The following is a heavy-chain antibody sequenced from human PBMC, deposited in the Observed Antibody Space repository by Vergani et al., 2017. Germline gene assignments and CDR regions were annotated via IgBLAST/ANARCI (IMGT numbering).Heavy chain of an antibody. J-gene: IGHJ6*03. CDR2: ISGSGGST. CDR3: AKDVVVVVAATKYDYYYYMDV. CDR1: GFTFSSYA. Sequence: EVQLLESGGGLVQPGGSLRLSCAASGFTFSSYAMSWVRQAPGKGLEWVSAISGSGGSTYYADSVKGRFTISRDNSKNTLYLQMNSLRAEDTAVYYCAKDVVVVVAATKYDYYYYMDVWGKGP. V-gene: IGHV3-23*01. D-gene: IGHD2-15*01.